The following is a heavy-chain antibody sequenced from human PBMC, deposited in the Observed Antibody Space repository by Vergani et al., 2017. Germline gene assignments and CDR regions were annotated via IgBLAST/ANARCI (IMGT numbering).Heavy chain of an antibody. CDR3: ARVNTETNGHLYYYYYMDV. Sequence: QVQLQQWGGGLLKPSETLSLTCVVNGGSFTSYHWTWIRQSPGEGLEWVGDIDYTGRRDYNPSLNSRLTMSGDKYRNQFSLTLNSVPATDTAIYFCARVNTETNGHLYYYYYMDVWGQGTAVTVS. CDR1: GGSFTSYH. CDR2: IDYTGRR. V-gene: IGHV4-34*01. D-gene: IGHD4-11*01. J-gene: IGHJ6*03.